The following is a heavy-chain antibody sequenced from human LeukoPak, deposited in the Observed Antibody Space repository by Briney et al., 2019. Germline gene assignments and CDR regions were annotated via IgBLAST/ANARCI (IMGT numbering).Heavy chain of an antibody. CDR3: ARRRAYNDYAAGLYYYFMDV. CDR2: IYYTGST. J-gene: IGHJ6*03. CDR1: GGSINSYY. D-gene: IGHD4-17*01. Sequence: PSETLSLTCSVSGGSINSYYWSWIRQPPGKGLEWNGFIYYTGSTNYDPSLRSRVTISVDTSKNQVSLKLSSVTAADTAVYYCARRRAYNDYAAGLYYYFMDVRGKGTTVVVSS. V-gene: IGHV4-59*01.